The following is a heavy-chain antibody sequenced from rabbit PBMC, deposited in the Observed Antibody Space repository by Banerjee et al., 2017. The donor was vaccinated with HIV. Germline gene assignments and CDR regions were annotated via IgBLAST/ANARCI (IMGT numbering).Heavy chain of an antibody. CDR2: IYTGDGNS. V-gene: IGHV1S40*01. Sequence: QSLEESGGDLVKPGASLTLTCTASGFSFSSGYDMCWVRQAPGKGLEWIGCIYTGDGNSYHANWAKGRFTISKTASTTGNLQMTSLTAADTATYCCARGDAGSRYAFNLWGQGTLVTVS. D-gene: IGHD4-2*01. CDR3: ARGDAGSRYAFNL. CDR1: GFSFSSGYD. J-gene: IGHJ4*01.